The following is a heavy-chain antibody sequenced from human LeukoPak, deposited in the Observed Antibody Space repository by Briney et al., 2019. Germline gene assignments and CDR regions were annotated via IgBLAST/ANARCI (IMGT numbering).Heavy chain of an antibody. V-gene: IGHV4-39*01. D-gene: IGHD5-24*01. CDR1: GGSISSSSYY. J-gene: IGHJ4*02. CDR3: ARWGRWLLFDY. CDR2: IYYSGST. Sequence: SETLSLTCTVSGGSISSSSYYWGWIRQPPGKGPEWIGSIYYSGSTYYNPSLKSRVTISVDTSKNQFSLKLSSVTAADTAVYYCARWGRWLLFDYWGQGTLVTVSS.